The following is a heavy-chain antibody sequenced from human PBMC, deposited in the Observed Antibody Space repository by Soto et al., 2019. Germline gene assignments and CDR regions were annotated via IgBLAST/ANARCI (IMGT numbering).Heavy chain of an antibody. J-gene: IGHJ4*02. Sequence: LSLTCAVSGGSISSSNWWSWVRQPPGKGLEWIGEIYHSGSTNYNPSLKSRVTISVDKSKNQFSLKLSSVTAADTAVYYCARVWGYSYGHFDYWGKGTRVTVSS. D-gene: IGHD5-18*01. CDR1: GGSISSSNW. CDR2: IYHSGST. V-gene: IGHV4-4*02. CDR3: ARVWGYSYGHFDY.